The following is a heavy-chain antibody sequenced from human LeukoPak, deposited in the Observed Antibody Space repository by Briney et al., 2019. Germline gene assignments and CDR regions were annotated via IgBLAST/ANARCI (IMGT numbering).Heavy chain of an antibody. Sequence: SGGSLRLSCAASGFTFSIYWMHWVRQAPGKGLVWVSRINSDGSITTYADSVKGRFTISRDNAKNTLYLQMNSLRAEDTAVYYCARGGQLLANWGQGTLVTVSS. J-gene: IGHJ4*02. CDR3: ARGGQLLAN. CDR2: INSDGSIT. CDR1: GFTFSIYW. V-gene: IGHV3-74*01. D-gene: IGHD6-19*01.